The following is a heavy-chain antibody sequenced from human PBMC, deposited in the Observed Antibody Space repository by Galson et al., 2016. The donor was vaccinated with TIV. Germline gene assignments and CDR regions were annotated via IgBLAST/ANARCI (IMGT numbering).Heavy chain of an antibody. D-gene: IGHD3-16*01. CDR3: VRDRLGWH. J-gene: IGHJ1*01. CDR1: GISVNNDW. CDR2: IVTDGTTT. V-gene: IGHV3-74*01. Sequence: SLRLSCAASGISVNNDWMHWVRQSPEKGLVWVARIVTDGTTTYYADSVKGRFSISRDNAKNTVYLQMNNLIADDTAVYYCVRDRLGWHWGQGTLVTVSS.